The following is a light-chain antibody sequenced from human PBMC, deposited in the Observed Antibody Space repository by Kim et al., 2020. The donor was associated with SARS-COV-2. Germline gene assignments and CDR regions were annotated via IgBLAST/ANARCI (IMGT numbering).Light chain of an antibody. V-gene: IGKV1-27*01. CDR2: AAS. Sequence: EAVGDRVTIACRASQGISNYLAWYQQKPGKAPRLLIYAASALQSGVPSRFSGSGSGTDFTLTINSLQPEDVATYYCQKCSGAPWTFGQGTKVDIK. CDR3: QKCSGAPWT. CDR1: QGISNY. J-gene: IGKJ1*01.